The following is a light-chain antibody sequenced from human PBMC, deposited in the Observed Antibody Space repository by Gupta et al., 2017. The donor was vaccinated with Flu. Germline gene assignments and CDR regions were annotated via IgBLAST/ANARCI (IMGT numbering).Light chain of an antibody. Sequence: DMYMTQSPSTLSASVGDRVTITCRASQSVSSSVAWYQQKSGGAPKLLIYKASTLESGVPSRFSGSGSGTEFTLTITSLQPDDFATYYCQEDNSLLFTFGPGTKVDIK. J-gene: IGKJ3*01. CDR2: KAS. CDR3: QEDNSLLFT. V-gene: IGKV1-5*03. CDR1: QSVSSS.